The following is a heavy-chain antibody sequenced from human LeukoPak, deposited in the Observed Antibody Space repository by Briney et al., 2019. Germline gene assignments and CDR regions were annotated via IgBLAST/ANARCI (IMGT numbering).Heavy chain of an antibody. CDR1: GYSISSGYY. CDR3: ARIPTPFWSGSDPFDI. CDR2: IYHNGNT. V-gene: IGHV4-38-2*01. D-gene: IGHD3-3*01. Sequence: PSETLSLTCAVSGYSISSGYYWGWIRQPPGKGLEWTAIIYHNGNTYYNPSLKSRVTISVDTSKNQFSLKLSSVTAADTAVYYCARIPTPFWSGSDPFDIWGQGTMVTVSS. J-gene: IGHJ3*02.